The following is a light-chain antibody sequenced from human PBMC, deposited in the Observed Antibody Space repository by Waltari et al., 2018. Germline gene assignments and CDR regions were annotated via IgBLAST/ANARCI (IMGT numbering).Light chain of an antibody. V-gene: IGKV3-11*01. CDR3: QQRSSWTPHT. CDR2: DAS. CDR1: QSVGTY. Sequence: EIVLTPSPATLSLSPGETATLSCRASQSVGTYLAWYQQKPGQAPRLPIYDASNRATGIPDRFRGSGSGTDFTLTISSLEPEDFAVYYCQQRSSWTPHTFGQGARLEIK. J-gene: IGKJ2*01.